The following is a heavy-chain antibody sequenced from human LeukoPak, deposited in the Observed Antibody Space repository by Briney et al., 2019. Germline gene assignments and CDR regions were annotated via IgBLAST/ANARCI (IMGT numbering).Heavy chain of an antibody. D-gene: IGHD2-15*01. CDR1: GYTFTSYG. CDR2: ISAYNGNT. Sequence: ASVKVSCKASGYTFTSYGISWVRQAPGQGLEWMGWISAYNGNTNYAQKLQGRVAMTTDTSTSTAYMELRSLRSDDTAVYYCARDVVVVAASNWFDPWGQGTLVTVSS. J-gene: IGHJ5*02. CDR3: ARDVVVVAASNWFDP. V-gene: IGHV1-18*01.